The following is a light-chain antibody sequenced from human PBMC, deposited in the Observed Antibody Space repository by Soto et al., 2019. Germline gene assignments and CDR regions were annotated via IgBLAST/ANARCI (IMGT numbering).Light chain of an antibody. Sequence: DIQITHSPSTLSASVIDRVTITCRASQSINNLLAWYQEKPGKAPKLLIYKASSLESGVPSKFSGSGSGTEFTLTISSLQPDDFATYYCQHYNSYSEAFGQGTKVDIK. CDR2: KAS. V-gene: IGKV1-5*03. CDR1: QSINNL. J-gene: IGKJ1*01. CDR3: QHYNSYSEA.